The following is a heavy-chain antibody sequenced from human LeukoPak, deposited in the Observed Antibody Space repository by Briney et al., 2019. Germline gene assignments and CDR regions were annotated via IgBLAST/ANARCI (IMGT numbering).Heavy chain of an antibody. J-gene: IGHJ5*02. CDR1: GIIITSYW. CDR3: ASHSYGYNH. D-gene: IGHD3-16*01. CDR2: IKQDGSEK. V-gene: IGHV3-7*01. Sequence: PGGSLRLSCAASGIIITSYWMSWVRQTPGKGLEWEANIKQDGSEKNYVDSVKGRFTIFRDNARNSLYLQMNSLRAEDTAVYYCASHSYGYNHWGQGTLVIVSS.